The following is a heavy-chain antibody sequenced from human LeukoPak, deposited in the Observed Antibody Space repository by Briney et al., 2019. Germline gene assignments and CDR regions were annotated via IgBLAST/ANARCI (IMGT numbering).Heavy chain of an antibody. J-gene: IGHJ4*02. CDR1: GGTFSSYA. CDR3: ARDRPRLSSGFDY. CDR2: IIPIFGTA. D-gene: IGHD6-19*01. Sequence: ASVKVSCKASGGTFSSYAISWVRQAPGQGLEWMGGIIPIFGTANYAQKFQGRVTITADKSTSTAYVELSSLRSEDTAVYYCARDRPRLSSGFDYWGQGTLVTVSS. V-gene: IGHV1-69*06.